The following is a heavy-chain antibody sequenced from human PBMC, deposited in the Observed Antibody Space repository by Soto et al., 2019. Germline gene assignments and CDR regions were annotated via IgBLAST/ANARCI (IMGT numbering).Heavy chain of an antibody. D-gene: IGHD3-3*01. CDR1: GFTFSSYA. CDR2: ISGSGGST. Sequence: GGSLRLSCAASGFTFSSYAMSWVRQAPGKGLEWVSAISGSGGSTYYADSVKGRFTISRDNSKNTLYLQMNSLRAEDTAVYYWEKEWAVFLEGSLPFWGGEHFDYGGRGPWVPFS. V-gene: IGHV3-23*01. J-gene: IGHJ4*02. CDR3: EKEWAVFLEGSLPFWGGEHFDY.